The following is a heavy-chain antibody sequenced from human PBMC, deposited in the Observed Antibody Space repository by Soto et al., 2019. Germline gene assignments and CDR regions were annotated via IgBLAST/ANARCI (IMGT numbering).Heavy chain of an antibody. CDR2: IYYSGTT. CDR1: GGSINNYY. Sequence: SETLSLSWTVSGGSINNYYLSWSRQSPGKGLGWIGYIYYSGTTNYNPSLKSRVTISIDRSENQLSLKVSSVAAADTAVYFCTRATYYRYYFDVWGHGTLVTVSS. J-gene: IGHJ4*01. D-gene: IGHD3-10*01. CDR3: TRATYYRYYFDV. V-gene: IGHV4-59*01.